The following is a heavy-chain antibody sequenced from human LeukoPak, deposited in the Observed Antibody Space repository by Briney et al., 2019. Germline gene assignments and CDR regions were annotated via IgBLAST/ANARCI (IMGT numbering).Heavy chain of an antibody. D-gene: IGHD5-18*01. V-gene: IGHV3-43D*04. CDR3: AKDRISGYSYGYDGMDV. J-gene: IGHJ6*04. Sequence: PGGSLRLSCAASGSTFDDYAMHWVRQAPGKGLEWVSLISWDGGSTYYADSVKGRFTISRDNSKNSLYLQMNSLRAEDTALYYCAKDRISGYSYGYDGMDVWGKGTTVTVSS. CDR2: ISWDGGST. CDR1: GSTFDDYA.